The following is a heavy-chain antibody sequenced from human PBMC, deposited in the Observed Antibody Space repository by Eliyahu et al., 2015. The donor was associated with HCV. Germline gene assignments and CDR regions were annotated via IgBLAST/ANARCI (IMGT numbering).Heavy chain of an antibody. J-gene: IGHJ3*02. D-gene: IGHD3-22*01. V-gene: IGHV3-30-3*01. CDR2: ISYDGSNK. CDR3: ARDNPYYDSSGYVDAFDI. Sequence: QVQLVESGGGVVQPGRSLRLSCAASGFTFXSYAMHWVRQAPGKGAGWGGVISYDGSNKYYADSVKGRFTISRDNSKNTLYLQMNSLRAEDTAVYYCARDNPYYDSSGYVDAFDIWGQGTMVTVSS. CDR1: GFTFXSYA.